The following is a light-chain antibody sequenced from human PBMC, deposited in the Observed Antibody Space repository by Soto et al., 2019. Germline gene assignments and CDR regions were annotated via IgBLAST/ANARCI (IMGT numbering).Light chain of an antibody. J-gene: IGKJ4*01. Sequence: EIVMTQSPATLSVSPGKRATLSCRASQSVRSNLAWYQQKPGQAPRLLIYGESTRATDIPARFSGSGSGTEFTLTIASLQSEDFATYYCQQYSDWPLTFGGGTKVDIK. CDR1: QSVRSN. CDR2: GES. CDR3: QQYSDWPLT. V-gene: IGKV3-15*01.